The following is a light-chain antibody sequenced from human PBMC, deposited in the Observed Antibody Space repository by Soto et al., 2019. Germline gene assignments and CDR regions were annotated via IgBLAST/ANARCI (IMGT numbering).Light chain of an antibody. CDR3: QQLNTYPQIT. Sequence: DIQLTQSPSFLSASVGDRVTITCRASQDISSYLAWYQQKPGKAPKLLIYAASTLQSGVPSRFSGSGSGTESTLTISSLQPEDFATYYCQQLNTYPQITFGQGTRLEIK. CDR1: QDISSY. CDR2: AAS. J-gene: IGKJ5*01. V-gene: IGKV1-9*01.